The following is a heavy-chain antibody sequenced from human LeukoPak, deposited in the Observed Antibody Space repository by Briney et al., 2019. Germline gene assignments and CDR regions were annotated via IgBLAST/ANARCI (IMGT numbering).Heavy chain of an antibody. Sequence: PGGSLRLSCAASGFTSSSFAMSWVRQAPGQGLEWVSAISDNSGNTYYADSVKGRFTISRDNSENTLYLQMNSLRAEDTALYYCSNGRTSSGTLQHDYWGQGTLVTVSS. CDR2: ISDNSGNT. D-gene: IGHD6-19*01. CDR1: GFTSSSFA. J-gene: IGHJ4*02. V-gene: IGHV3-23*01. CDR3: SNGRTSSGTLQHDY.